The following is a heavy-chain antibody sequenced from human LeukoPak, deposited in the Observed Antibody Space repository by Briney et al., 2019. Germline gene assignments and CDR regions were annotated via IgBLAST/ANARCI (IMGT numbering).Heavy chain of an antibody. D-gene: IGHD3-16*02. V-gene: IGHV3-23*01. CDR1: GFTFSSYA. CDR3: AKTDDYVWRRYRYGPWFDP. J-gene: IGHJ5*02. Sequence: PGGSLRLSCAASGFTFSSYAMSWVRQAPGKGLEWVSAISGSGGSTYYADSVKGRFTISRDNSKNTLYLQMNSLRAEDTAVYYCAKTDDYVWRRYRYGPWFDPWGQGTLVTVSS. CDR2: ISGSGGST.